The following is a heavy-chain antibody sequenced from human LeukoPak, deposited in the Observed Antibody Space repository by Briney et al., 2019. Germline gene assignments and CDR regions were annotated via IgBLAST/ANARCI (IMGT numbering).Heavy chain of an antibody. CDR2: INPNSGGT. CDR1: GYTFTGYY. D-gene: IGHD2-2*01. Sequence: GASVKVSCKASGYTFTGYYMHWVRQAPGQGLEWMGWINPNSGGTNYAQKFQGRVTMTRDTSISTAYTELSRLRSDDTAVYYCARERHCSSTSCLYYYYGMDVWGQGTTVTVSS. CDR3: ARERHCSSTSCLYYYYGMDV. V-gene: IGHV1-2*02. J-gene: IGHJ6*02.